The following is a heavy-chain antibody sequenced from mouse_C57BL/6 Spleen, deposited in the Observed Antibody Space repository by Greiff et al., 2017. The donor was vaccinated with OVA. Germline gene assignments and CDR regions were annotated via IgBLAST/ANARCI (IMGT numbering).Heavy chain of an antibody. J-gene: IGHJ2*01. CDR1: GYTFTSYW. D-gene: IGHD1-1*01. CDR2: IDPSDSYT. V-gene: IGHV1-69*01. Sequence: QVHVKQPGAELVMPGASVKLSCKASGYTFTSYWMHWVKQRPGQGLEWIGEIDPSDSYTNYNQKFKGKSTLTVDKSSSTAYMQLSSLTSEDSAVYYCARSGLGTTVVATKYFDYWGQGTTLTVSS. CDR3: ARSGLGTTVVATKYFDY.